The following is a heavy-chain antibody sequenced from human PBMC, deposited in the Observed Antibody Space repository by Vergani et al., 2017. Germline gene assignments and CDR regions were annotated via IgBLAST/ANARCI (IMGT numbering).Heavy chain of an antibody. CDR3: TRHVPCGDGACLHLDH. CDR1: ESSFISNE. CDR2: INPIDSKI. Sequence: EVMLVQSGAEVKKPGESLKISCKYSESSFISNEIAWVRQMSGKGLQWMGNINPIDSKIAYSPSFQGQAIMSLDKSITTAYLQWRSLKASDTAIYDCTRHVPCGDGACLHLDHRGQGTQVTVSS. V-gene: IGHV5-51*01. D-gene: IGHD3-10*01. J-gene: IGHJ4*02.